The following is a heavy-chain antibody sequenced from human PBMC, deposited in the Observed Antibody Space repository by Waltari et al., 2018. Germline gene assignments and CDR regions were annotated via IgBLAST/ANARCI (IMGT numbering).Heavy chain of an antibody. CDR2: IIPIFGTA. CDR3: ATDQPGIVGATT. CDR1: GGTFSSYA. Sequence: QVQLVQSGAEVKKPGSSVKVSCKASGGTFSSYAISWVRQAPGQGLEWMGGIIPIFGTANYEQKFQGRVTMTEDTSTDTAYMELSSLRSEDTAVYYCATDQPGIVGATTWGQGTLVTVSS. D-gene: IGHD1-26*01. V-gene: IGHV1-69*14. J-gene: IGHJ5*02.